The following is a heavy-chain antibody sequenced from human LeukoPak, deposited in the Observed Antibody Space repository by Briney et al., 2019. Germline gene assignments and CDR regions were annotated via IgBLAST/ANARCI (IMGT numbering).Heavy chain of an antibody. CDR1: GGSISSSSYY. CDR2: SYYSRTT. Sequence: PSETLSLTCTVSGGSISSSSYYWGWIRQPPGKELEWIGSSYYSRTTYYNPSLKRLVTISVDTSKNQFSLNLSSVTAADTAVYYCARDVVVLPAARDYYYYMDVWGKGTTVTVSS. J-gene: IGHJ6*03. V-gene: IGHV4-39*02. D-gene: IGHD2-2*01. CDR3: ARDVVVLPAARDYYYYMDV.